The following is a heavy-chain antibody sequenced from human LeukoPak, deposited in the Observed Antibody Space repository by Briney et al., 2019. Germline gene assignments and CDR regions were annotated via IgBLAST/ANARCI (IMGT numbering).Heavy chain of an antibody. CDR1: GFTVSSSY. J-gene: IGHJ4*02. V-gene: IGHV3-66*01. CDR3: ARDSVAEGSDF. Sequence: PGGSLRLSCAASGFTVSSSYMSWVRQAPGKGLEWVSVIYRGGSTYYADSVKGRFTISRDNSKNTLYLQMNSLRAEDTAVYFCARDSVAEGSDFWGQGTPVTVSS. D-gene: IGHD4-23*01. CDR2: IYRGGST.